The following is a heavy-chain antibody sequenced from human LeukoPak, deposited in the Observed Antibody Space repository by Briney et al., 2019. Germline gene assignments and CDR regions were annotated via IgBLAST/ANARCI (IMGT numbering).Heavy chain of an antibody. CDR3: ARTSYPYESSGYYYGWFDP. Sequence: ASVKVSCKASGYTFTSYDINWVRQATGQGLEWMGWMNPNSGNTGYAQKFQGRVTMTRDTSTSTFYMELSSLRSEDTAAYYCARTSYPYESSGYYYGWFDPWGQGTLVTVSS. CDR1: GYTFTSYD. CDR2: MNPNSGNT. J-gene: IGHJ5*02. D-gene: IGHD3-22*01. V-gene: IGHV1-8*01.